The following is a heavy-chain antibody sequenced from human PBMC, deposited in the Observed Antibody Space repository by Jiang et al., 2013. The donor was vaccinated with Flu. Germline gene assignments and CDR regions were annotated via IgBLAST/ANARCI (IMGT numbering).Heavy chain of an antibody. CDR3: ASSREIGWDCSGGSCYWFDP. CDR2: IYTSGST. V-gene: IGHV4-61*02. CDR1: GGSISSGSYY. D-gene: IGHD2-15*01. J-gene: IGHJ5*02. Sequence: KPSQTLSLTCTVSGGSISSGSYYWSWIRQPPEGTGVDWRIYTSGSTNYNPSLKSRVTISVDTSKNQFSLKLSSVTAADTAVYYCASSREIGWDCSGGSCYWFDPWGQGTLVTVSS.